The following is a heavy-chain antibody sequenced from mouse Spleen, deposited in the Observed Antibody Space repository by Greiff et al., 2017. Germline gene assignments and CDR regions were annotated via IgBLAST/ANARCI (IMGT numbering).Heavy chain of an antibody. D-gene: IGHD2-4*01. CDR2: IYPGSGNT. CDR3: ARYGITPFAY. J-gene: IGHJ3*01. CDR1: GYTFTDYY. V-gene: IGHV1-77*01. Sequence: VQLQQSGAELARPGASVKLSCKASGYTFTDYYINWVKQRTGQGLEWIGEIYPGSGNTYYNEKFKGKATLTADKSSSTAYMQLSSLTSEDSAVYFCARYGITPFAYWGQGTLVTVSA.